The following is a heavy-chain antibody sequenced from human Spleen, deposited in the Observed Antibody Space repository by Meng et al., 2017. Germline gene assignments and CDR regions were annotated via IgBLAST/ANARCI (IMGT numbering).Heavy chain of an antibody. CDR2: IHTNTGNP. J-gene: IGHJ4*02. D-gene: IGHD2-2*01. Sequence: QVQLEQSGAELKNPGAPVTVSCKASGYTLTSYVVSWARRAPGQGLEWMVWIHTNTGNPTYAQGFTERFVLSLDTSVNTAYLQISSLKAEDIAVYYCARDLRFCSSTNCHVYFDYWGQGTLVTVSS. CDR1: GYTLTSYV. CDR3: ARDLRFCSSTNCHVYFDY. V-gene: IGHV7-4-1*02.